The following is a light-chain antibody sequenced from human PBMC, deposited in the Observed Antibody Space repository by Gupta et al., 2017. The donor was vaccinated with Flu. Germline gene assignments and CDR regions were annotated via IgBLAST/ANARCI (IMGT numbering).Light chain of an antibody. CDR2: DTS. CDR1: QSVSRY. V-gene: IGKV3-11*01. Sequence: EIVLTQSPATLSLSPGERATLSCRASQSVSRYVAWYQQKPGQAPRLLMYDTSNRATGIPARFSGSGSGTDFTLTISSLEPEDFALYYCQLHSMNTFGQGTKLEI. J-gene: IGKJ2*01. CDR3: QLHSMNT.